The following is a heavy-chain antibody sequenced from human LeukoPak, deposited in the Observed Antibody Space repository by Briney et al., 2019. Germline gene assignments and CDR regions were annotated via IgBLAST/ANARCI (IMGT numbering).Heavy chain of an antibody. CDR2: VSWNSGSI. CDR1: GFTFDDYA. V-gene: IGHV3-9*01. Sequence: GGSLRLSCAASGFTFDDYAMPWVRQAPGKGLEWVSGVSWNSGSIGYADSVKGRFTISRDNAKNSLYLQMNSLRAEDTAVYYCARFLQLWSPYFDYWGQGTLVTVSS. CDR3: ARFLQLWSPYFDY. D-gene: IGHD5-18*01. J-gene: IGHJ4*02.